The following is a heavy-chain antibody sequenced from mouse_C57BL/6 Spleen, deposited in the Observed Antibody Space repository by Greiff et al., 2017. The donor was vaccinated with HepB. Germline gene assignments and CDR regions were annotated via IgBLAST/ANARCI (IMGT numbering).Heavy chain of an antibody. D-gene: IGHD1-1*01. CDR2: IYPGDGDT. Sequence: QVQLKESGPELVKPGASVKISCKASGYAFSSSWMNWVKQRPGKGLEWIGRIYPGDGDTNYNGKFKGKATLTADKSSSTAYMQLSSLTSEDSAIYFCARWNYGSSYDYWGQGTTLTVSS. CDR1: GYAFSSSW. V-gene: IGHV1-82*01. CDR3: ARWNYGSSYDY. J-gene: IGHJ2*01.